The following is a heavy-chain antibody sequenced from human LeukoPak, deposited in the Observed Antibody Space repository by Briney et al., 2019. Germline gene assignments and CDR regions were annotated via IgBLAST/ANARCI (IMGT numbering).Heavy chain of an antibody. CDR2: INHSGST. D-gene: IGHD2-2*01. CDR3: ARVRYCSSTSCP. CDR1: GGSFSGYY. V-gene: IGHV4-34*01. J-gene: IGHJ5*02. Sequence: PSETLSLTCAVYGGSFSGYYWSWIRQPPGKGLEWIGEINHSGSTNYNPSLKSRVTISVDTSKNQFSLKLGSVTAADTAVYYCARVRYCSSTSCPWGQGTLVTVSS.